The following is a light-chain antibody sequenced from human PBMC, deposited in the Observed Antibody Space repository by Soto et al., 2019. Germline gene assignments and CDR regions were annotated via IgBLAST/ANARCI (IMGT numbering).Light chain of an antibody. Sequence: TVLTQSPGTLSLSPGERATLSCRASQSVSSSYLAWYQQKPGQAPRLLIYGASSRATGIPDRFSGSGSGTDFTLSVSRLEPEDFATYYCQQANSFPYTFGQGTKLEIK. V-gene: IGKV3-20*01. J-gene: IGKJ2*01. CDR2: GAS. CDR3: QQANSFPYT. CDR1: QSVSSSY.